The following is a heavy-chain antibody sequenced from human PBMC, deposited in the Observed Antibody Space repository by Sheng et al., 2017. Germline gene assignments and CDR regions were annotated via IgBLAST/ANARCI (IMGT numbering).Heavy chain of an antibody. V-gene: IGHV3-30*04. CDR2: ISYDGTDQ. CDR1: GFTFSRHA. CDR3: ARDAGEDYYLFYYFAL. J-gene: IGHJ4*02. Sequence: QVQLVESGGGVVQPGRSLRLSCAASGFTFSRHAMNWVRQAPGKGLEWVAVISYDGTDQYYADAVKGRFTVSRDNSKNTLFLQLTSLTVEDTAVYYCARDAGEDYYLFYYFALWGQGTLVTVSS. D-gene: IGHD1-26*01.